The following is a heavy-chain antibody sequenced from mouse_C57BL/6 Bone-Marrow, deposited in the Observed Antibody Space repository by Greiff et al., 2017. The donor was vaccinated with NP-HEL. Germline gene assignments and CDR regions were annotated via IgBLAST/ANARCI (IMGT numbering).Heavy chain of an antibody. V-gene: IGHV1-66*01. CDR2: IYPGSGNT. Sequence: QVQLQQSGPELVKPGASVKISCKASGYSFTSYYIHWVKQRPGQGLEWIGWIYPGSGNTKYNEKFKGKAILTADTSSSTAYMQLSSLTSEDSAVYYCARGAQAALAYWGQGTLVTVSA. D-gene: IGHD3-2*02. CDR3: ARGAQAALAY. CDR1: GYSFTSYY. J-gene: IGHJ3*01.